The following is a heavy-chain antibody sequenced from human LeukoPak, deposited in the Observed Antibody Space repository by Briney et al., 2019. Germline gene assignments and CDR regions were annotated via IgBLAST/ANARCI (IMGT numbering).Heavy chain of an antibody. J-gene: IGHJ3*02. CDR2: ISYDGSIK. Sequence: GGPLRLSCAASAFTFSNFAMHWVRQAPGKGLEWVAVISYDGSIKYYADSVKGRFTISRDNSKNTLYLQMNSLRAEDTAVYYCAREDMTTVTTRWAFDIWGQGSMVTVSS. D-gene: IGHD4-17*01. CDR1: AFTFSNFA. CDR3: AREDMTTVTTRWAFDI. V-gene: IGHV3-30*04.